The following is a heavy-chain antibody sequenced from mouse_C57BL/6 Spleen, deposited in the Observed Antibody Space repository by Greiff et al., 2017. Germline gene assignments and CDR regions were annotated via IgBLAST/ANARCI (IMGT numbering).Heavy chain of an antibody. CDR3: ARERVYYYGSSYAMDY. D-gene: IGHD1-1*01. J-gene: IGHJ4*01. CDR1: GFTFSDYY. CDR2: INYDGSST. Sequence: EVKVVESEGGLVQPGSSMKLSCTASGFTFSDYYMAWVRQVPEKGLEWVANINYDGSSTYYLDSLKSRFIISRDNAKNILYLQMSSLKSEDTATYYCARERVYYYGSSYAMDYWGQGTSVTVSS. V-gene: IGHV5-16*01.